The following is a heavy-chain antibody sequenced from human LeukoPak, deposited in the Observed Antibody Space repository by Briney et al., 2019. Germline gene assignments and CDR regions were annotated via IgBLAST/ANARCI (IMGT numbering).Heavy chain of an antibody. D-gene: IGHD3-16*01. J-gene: IGHJ6*03. CDR3: ARDYVHYYYMDV. CDR2: ISGYSGNT. CDR1: GYTFTSYG. Sequence: ASVKVSCKASGYTFTSYGISWVRQAPGQGLEWMGWISGYSGNTNYAQKLQGRVTMTTDTSTSTAYMELRSLRSDDTAVYYCARDYVHYYYMDVWGKGTTVTVSS. V-gene: IGHV1-18*01.